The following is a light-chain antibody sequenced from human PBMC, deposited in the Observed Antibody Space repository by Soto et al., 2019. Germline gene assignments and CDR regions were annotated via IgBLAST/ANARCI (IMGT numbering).Light chain of an antibody. J-gene: IGKJ4*01. V-gene: IGKV3-20*01. CDR1: QSVSTYY. CDR2: GTS. CDR3: QQYSRTVT. Sequence: ETVLTQSPGTLSLSPGERATLSCRASQSVSTYYLAWYQQKPAQPPRLLIYGTSTRASGIPDRFSGSGSGTDFTLTINRLEPEDFAVYYCQQYSRTVTFGGGTKVDIK.